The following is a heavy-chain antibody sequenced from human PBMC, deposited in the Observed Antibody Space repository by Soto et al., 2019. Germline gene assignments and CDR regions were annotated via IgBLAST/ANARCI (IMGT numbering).Heavy chain of an antibody. CDR2: IYYSGST. CDR1: GGSISSGDYY. CDR3: ARGGGYNNPAVFDY. Sequence: SETLSLTCTVSGGSISSGDYYWSWIRQPPGKGLEWIGYIYYSGSTYYNPSLKSRVTISVDTSKNQFSLKLSSVTAADTAVYYCARGGGYNNPAVFDYWGQGTLVTVSS. J-gene: IGHJ4*02. V-gene: IGHV4-30-4*01. D-gene: IGHD5-12*01.